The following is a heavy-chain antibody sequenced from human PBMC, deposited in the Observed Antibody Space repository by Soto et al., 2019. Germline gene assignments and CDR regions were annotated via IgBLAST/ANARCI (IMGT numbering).Heavy chain of an antibody. J-gene: IGHJ3*02. CDR3: ARARSGAFDI. CDR1: GFTFSSYA. D-gene: IGHD1-26*01. CDR2: ISSNGGST. V-gene: IGHV3-64*01. Sequence: PGGSLRLSCAASGFTFSSYAMHWVRQAPGKGLEYVSAISSNGGSTYYANSVKGRFTISRDNSKNTLYLQMGSLRAEDMAVYYCARARSGAFDIWGQGTMVTVSS.